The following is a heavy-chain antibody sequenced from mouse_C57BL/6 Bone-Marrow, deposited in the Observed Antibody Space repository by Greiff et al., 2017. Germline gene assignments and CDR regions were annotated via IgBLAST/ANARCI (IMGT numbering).Heavy chain of an antibody. CDR1: GFSLTSYG. J-gene: IGHJ1*03. D-gene: IGHD1-1*01. CDR2: IWSGGGT. Sequence: VMLVESGPGLVQPSQSLSITCTVSGFSLTSYGVHWVRQPPGKGLEWLGVIWSGGGTDYNAAFISRLSISKDNSKSQVFFKMNSLQADDTAIYYCAKNKDYGSSYGYFEFWGTGTTVTVSS. V-gene: IGHV2-4*01. CDR3: AKNKDYGSSYGYFEF.